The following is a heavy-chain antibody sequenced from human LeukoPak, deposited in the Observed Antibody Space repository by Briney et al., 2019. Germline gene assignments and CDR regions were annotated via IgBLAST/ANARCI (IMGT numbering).Heavy chain of an antibody. CDR2: ISSSSSYI. J-gene: IGHJ3*02. D-gene: IGHD6-6*01. Sequence: PGGSLRLSCAASGSIFSSYDINWLRQAPGQGLEWISSISSSSSYIYYADSVRGRFTISRDNAKHSVFLQMNRLRAEDTAVYYCARALSIATTVDIWGLGTMVTVSS. CDR1: GSIFSSYD. CDR3: ARALSIATTVDI. V-gene: IGHV3-21*01.